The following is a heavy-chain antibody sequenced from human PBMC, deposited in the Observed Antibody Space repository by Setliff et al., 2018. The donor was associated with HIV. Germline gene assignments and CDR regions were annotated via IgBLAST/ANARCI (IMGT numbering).Heavy chain of an antibody. CDR1: GGSFGAYY. Sequence: SETLSLTCAVYGGSFGAYYWTWIRQPPGKGLEWIGEINRSGNTKYNPSLKSRVTISIDTSKKQFSLKLNSVTAADTAVYYCARETSVTPVGLDHWGQGALVTVSS. J-gene: IGHJ1*01. D-gene: IGHD1-1*01. V-gene: IGHV4-34*01. CDR3: ARETSVTPVGLDH. CDR2: INRSGNT.